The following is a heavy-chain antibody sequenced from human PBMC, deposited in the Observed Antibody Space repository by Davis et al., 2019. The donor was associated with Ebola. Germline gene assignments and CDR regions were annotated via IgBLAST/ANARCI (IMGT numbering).Heavy chain of an antibody. CDR2: ISAYNGNT. CDR1: GYTFTSYG. V-gene: IGHV1-18*01. J-gene: IGHJ4*02. CDR3: ARKAIAAAAMRSFDY. D-gene: IGHD6-13*01. Sequence: ASVKVSCKASGYTFTSYGISWVRQAPGQGLEWMGWISAYNGNTNYAQKLQGRVTMTTDTSTSTAYMELRSLRSDDTAVYYCARKAIAAAAMRSFDYWGQGTLVTVSS.